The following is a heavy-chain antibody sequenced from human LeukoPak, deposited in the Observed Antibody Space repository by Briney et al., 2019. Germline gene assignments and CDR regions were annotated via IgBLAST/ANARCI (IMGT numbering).Heavy chain of an antibody. V-gene: IGHV3-11*01. CDR2: ISSSGSTI. Sequence: GGSLRLSCAASGFTFSDYYMSWIRQAPGKGLEWVSYISSSGSTIYYADSVKGRFTISRDNAKNSLYLQMNSLRAEDTAVYYCARDYMYYYDSSGYRNWFDPWGQGTLVTVSS. D-gene: IGHD3-22*01. J-gene: IGHJ5*02. CDR3: ARDYMYYYDSSGYRNWFDP. CDR1: GFTFSDYY.